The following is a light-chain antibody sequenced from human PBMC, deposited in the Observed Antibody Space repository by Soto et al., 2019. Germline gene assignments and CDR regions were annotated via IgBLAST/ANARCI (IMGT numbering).Light chain of an antibody. CDR2: GAS. Sequence: EVVLAQSPGTLSLAPGERATLSCRASQSVSSSYLAWYQQKPGQAPRLLIYGASSRATGIPDRFSGSGSGTEFTLAISSLQSEDFAVYYCQQRYNWPVTFGQGTRLEIK. CDR3: QQRYNWPVT. J-gene: IGKJ5*01. V-gene: IGKV3D-20*02. CDR1: QSVSSSY.